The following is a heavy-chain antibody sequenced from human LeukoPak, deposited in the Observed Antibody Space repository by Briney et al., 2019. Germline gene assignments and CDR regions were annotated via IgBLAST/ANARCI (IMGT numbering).Heavy chain of an antibody. D-gene: IGHD5-18*01. J-gene: IGHJ4*02. CDR2: INSDGSST. V-gene: IGHV3-74*01. CDR1: GFTFSSYW. CDR3: AREGYVYFEDY. Sequence: PGGSLRLSCAASGFTFSSYWMHWVRHAPGKGLVWVSRINSDGSSTSYAGSVKGRFTISRDNAKNTLYLQMNSLRAEDRAVYYCAREGYVYFEDYWGQGTLVTVSS.